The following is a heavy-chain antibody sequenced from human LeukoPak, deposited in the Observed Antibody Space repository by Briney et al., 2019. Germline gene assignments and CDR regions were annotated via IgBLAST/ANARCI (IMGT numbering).Heavy chain of an antibody. CDR2: IYYSGST. CDR1: GGSISSSSYY. V-gene: IGHV4-61*01. D-gene: IGHD5-18*01. Sequence: PSETLSLTCTVSGGSISSSSYYWSWIRQPPGKGLEWIGYIYYSGSTNYNPSLKSRVTISVDTSKNQFSLKLSSVTAADTAVYYCARANPKLWFAFDIWGQGTMDTVSS. CDR3: ARANPKLWFAFDI. J-gene: IGHJ3*02.